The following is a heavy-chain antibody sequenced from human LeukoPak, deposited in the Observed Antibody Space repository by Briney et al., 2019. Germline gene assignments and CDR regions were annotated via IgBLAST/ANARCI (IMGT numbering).Heavy chain of an antibody. CDR3: ARDVGLDNDFWSGDMDV. J-gene: IGHJ6*03. D-gene: IGHD3-3*01. V-gene: IGHV1-69*05. Sequence: SVKVSCKASGGTFSSYGISWVRQAPGQGLEWMGRIIPIYGTANYAQEFQGRATITTDESTSTVYMELSSLRSEDTAVYYCARDVGLDNDFWSGDMDVWGKGTTVIVSS. CDR1: GGTFSSYG. CDR2: IIPIYGTA.